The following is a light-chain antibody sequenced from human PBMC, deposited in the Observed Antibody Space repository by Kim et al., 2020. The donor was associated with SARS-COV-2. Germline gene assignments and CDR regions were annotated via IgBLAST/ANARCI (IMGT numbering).Light chain of an antibody. CDR2: GKN. CDR1: SLRNYY. V-gene: IGLV3-19*01. J-gene: IGLJ3*02. CDR3: NSRDNSGNHWV. Sequence: ALGQTVGITCHGDSLRNYYASWYQHKPGQAPVVVIYGKNNRPSGIPDRFSGSSSGNTTSLTITGAQAEDEADYYCNSRDNSGNHWVFGGGTQLTVL.